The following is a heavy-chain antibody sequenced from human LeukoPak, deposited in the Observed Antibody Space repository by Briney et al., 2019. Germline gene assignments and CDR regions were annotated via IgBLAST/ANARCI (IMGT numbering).Heavy chain of an antibody. J-gene: IGHJ4*02. CDR2: IYSGGST. D-gene: IGHD3-16*02. Sequence: GGSLRLSCAASGFTVSSNYMSWVRQAPGKGLEWVSVIYSGGSTYYADSVKGRFTISRDNSKNTLYLQMNSLRAEDTAVYYCARGERHYDYVWGSYRSPGVWGQGTLVTVSS. V-gene: IGHV3-53*01. CDR3: ARGERHYDYVWGSYRSPGV. CDR1: GFTVSSNY.